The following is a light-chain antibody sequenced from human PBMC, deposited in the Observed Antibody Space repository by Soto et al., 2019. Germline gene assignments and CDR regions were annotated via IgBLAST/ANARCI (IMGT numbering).Light chain of an antibody. CDR3: QQRTNWPPIT. V-gene: IGKV3D-20*02. CDR2: GAS. CDR1: QSVSSSY. J-gene: IGKJ5*01. Sequence: FTPFPAALPVSPGDKGTLPCWAIQSVSSSYLAWYQQRPGQAPRHLVYGASSRATGIPDRLSGSGSGTDFTLTISRLEPEDFAVYYCQQRTNWPPITFGQGTRLEI.